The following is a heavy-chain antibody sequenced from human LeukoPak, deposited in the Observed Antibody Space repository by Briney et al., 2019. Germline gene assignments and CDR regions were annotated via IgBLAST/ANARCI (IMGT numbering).Heavy chain of an antibody. CDR1: GFTFSNAW. CDR2: IKSKTVGGTT. J-gene: IGHJ4*02. Sequence: GGSLRLSCAASGFTFSNAWMSWVRQAPGKGLEWVGRIKSKTVGGTTDYAAPVKGRFTISRDDSKNTLYLQMNSLKTEDTAVYYCTTDWGLEYYFDYWGQGTLVTVSS. CDR3: TTDWGLEYYFDY. D-gene: IGHD3-16*01. V-gene: IGHV3-15*01.